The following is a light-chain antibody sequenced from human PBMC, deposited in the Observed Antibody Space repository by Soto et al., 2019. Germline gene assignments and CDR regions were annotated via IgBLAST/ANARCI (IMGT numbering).Light chain of an antibody. V-gene: IGKV3-15*01. CDR3: QQYNNWPIT. Sequence: EIVLTQSPATLSGSPGERATLSCRASQSVSGDLAWYHHKPGQAPRLLIYDASTRALDTPARLAGSGAGTEFTLTISSLQSEDFAVYFCQQYNNWPITFGHGTRLEI. J-gene: IGKJ5*01. CDR1: QSVSGD. CDR2: DAS.